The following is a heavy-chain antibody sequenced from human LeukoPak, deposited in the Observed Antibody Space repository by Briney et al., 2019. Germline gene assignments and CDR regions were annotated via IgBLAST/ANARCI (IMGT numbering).Heavy chain of an antibody. D-gene: IGHD5-12*01. J-gene: IGHJ4*02. Sequence: GGSLRLSCAASGFTFSSYAMSWVRQAPGKGLEWVSAISGSGGSTYYADSVKGRFTISRDNSKNTLYLQMNSLRAEDTAVYYCANDRTRMSGYYFDYWGQGTLVTVSS. CDR1: GFTFSSYA. CDR2: ISGSGGST. V-gene: IGHV3-23*01. CDR3: ANDRTRMSGYYFDY.